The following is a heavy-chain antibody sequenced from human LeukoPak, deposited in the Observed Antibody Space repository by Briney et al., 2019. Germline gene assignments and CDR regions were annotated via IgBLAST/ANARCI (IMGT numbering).Heavy chain of an antibody. J-gene: IGHJ4*02. D-gene: IGHD6-6*01. Sequence: GGSLRPSCAASGFTVSNNYMRWVRQAPGKGLEWVSLIYSGGGTYYADAVKGRFTISRDGSKNMLYLQMDSLRAEDTAIYYCARDPPAVAANTYGWGQGTLVTVSS. CDR1: GFTVSNNY. V-gene: IGHV3-66*01. CDR2: IYSGGGT. CDR3: ARDPPAVAANTYG.